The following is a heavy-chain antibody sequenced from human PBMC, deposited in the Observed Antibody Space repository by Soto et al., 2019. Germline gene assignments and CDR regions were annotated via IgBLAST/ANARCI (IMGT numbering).Heavy chain of an antibody. Sequence: GESLKFSCKASGYIFADYWVAGVRQLPGKGLEWMGIIYPGDSDTRYSPSFQGQVTISADKSTSNAYLQWSSLKASGSAIYYCARTLGIFGYCYNYWGQGTLVTVCS. CDR1: GYIFADYW. J-gene: IGHJ4*02. CDR2: IYPGDSDT. CDR3: ARTLGIFGYCYNY. D-gene: IGHD3-22*01. V-gene: IGHV5-51*01.